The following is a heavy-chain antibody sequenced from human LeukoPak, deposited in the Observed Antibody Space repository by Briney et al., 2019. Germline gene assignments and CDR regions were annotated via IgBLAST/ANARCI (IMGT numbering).Heavy chain of an antibody. J-gene: IGHJ4*02. V-gene: IGHV1-18*01. CDR2: ISAYNGNT. CDR3: ARDLMYCDTMSCYDGDFDY. Sequence: ASVKVSCKASGYTFTSYEITWVRQAPGQGLEWMGWISAYNGNTNYAQKFQGRVTMTIDTSTTTVYMELRSLRSDDTAIYYCARDLMYCDTMSCYDGDFDYWGQGTPVTVSS. D-gene: IGHD2-2*01. CDR1: GYTFTSYE.